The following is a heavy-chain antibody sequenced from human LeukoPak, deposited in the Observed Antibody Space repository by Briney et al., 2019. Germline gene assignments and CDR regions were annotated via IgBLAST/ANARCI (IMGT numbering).Heavy chain of an antibody. J-gene: IGHJ5*02. V-gene: IGHV3-7*01. CDR3: ARDLADCSGGSCYNWFDP. CDR2: IKQDGSEK. CDR1: RFTFSSYS. D-gene: IGHD2-15*01. Sequence: GGSLRLSCATSRFTFSSYSMNWVRQAPGKGLEWVANIKQDGSEKYYVNSVKGRFTISRDNAKNSLYLQMNSLRAEDTAVYYCARDLADCSGGSCYNWFDPWGQGTLVTVSS.